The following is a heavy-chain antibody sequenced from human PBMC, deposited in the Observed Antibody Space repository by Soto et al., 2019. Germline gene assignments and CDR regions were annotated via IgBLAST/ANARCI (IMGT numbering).Heavy chain of an antibody. J-gene: IGHJ5*02. V-gene: IGHV4-59*08. CDR2: IYYSGST. CDR1: GGSISSYY. D-gene: IGHD5-18*01. CDR3: ARVYGDTAMVSWFDP. Sequence: PSETLSLSCTVSGGSISSYYWSWIRQPPGKGLEWIGYIYYSGSTYYNPSLKSRVTISVDTSKNQFSLKLSSVTAADTAVYYCARVYGDTAMVSWFDPWGQGTLVTVSS.